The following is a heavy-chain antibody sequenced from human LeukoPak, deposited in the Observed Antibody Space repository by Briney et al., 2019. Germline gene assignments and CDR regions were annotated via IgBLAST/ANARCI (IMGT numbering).Heavy chain of an antibody. CDR1: GYTFTSYG. Sequence: ASVKVSCKASGYTFTSYGISWVRQAPGQGLEWMGWISAYNGNTNYAQKLQGRVTMTTDTSTSTAYMELRSLRSDDTAVYYCARVEDYYDSSGYVWFDYWGQGTLSPSPQ. V-gene: IGHV1-18*01. D-gene: IGHD3-22*01. CDR2: ISAYNGNT. J-gene: IGHJ4*02. CDR3: ARVEDYYDSSGYVWFDY.